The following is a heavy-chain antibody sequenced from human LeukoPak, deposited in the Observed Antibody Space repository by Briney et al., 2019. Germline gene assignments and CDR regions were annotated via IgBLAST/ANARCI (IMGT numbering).Heavy chain of an antibody. Sequence: GGSLRLSCAASGFTFDDYAMHWVRQAPGKGLECVSGISWNSGSIGYADSVKGRFTISRDNAKNSLYLQMNSLRAEDTAVYYRARDCSSGCGYWGQGTLVTVSS. CDR3: ARDCSSGCGY. CDR1: GFTFDDYA. V-gene: IGHV3-9*01. D-gene: IGHD6-19*01. CDR2: ISWNSGSI. J-gene: IGHJ4*02.